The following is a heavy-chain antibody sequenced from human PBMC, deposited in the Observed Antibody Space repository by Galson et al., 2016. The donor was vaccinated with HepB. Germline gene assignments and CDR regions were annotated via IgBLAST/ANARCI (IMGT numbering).Heavy chain of an antibody. V-gene: IGHV3-53*01. J-gene: IGHJ5*02. CDR2: IFSGGST. D-gene: IGHD6-6*01. CDR1: GFTINNKY. Sequence: SLRLSCAASGFTINNKYMNWVRQAPGKGLEWVSVIFSGGSTYYADSVKGRFTISRDNSKNTLYLQMNSLRVEDTAGYYCARGGASSKWLDPWGQGSLVTVSS. CDR3: ARGGASSKWLDP.